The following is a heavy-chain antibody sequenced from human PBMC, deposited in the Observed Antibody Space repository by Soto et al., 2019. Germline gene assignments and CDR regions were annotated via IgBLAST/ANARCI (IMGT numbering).Heavy chain of an antibody. J-gene: IGHJ4*02. CDR2: INPTGGST. V-gene: IGHV1-46*01. Sequence: QVQLVQSGAEVKKPGASVKISCKASGYTFIHYYIHWVLQAPGQGLEWMAIINPTGGSTNYAQKFQGRVTVTSDTSTTTVSMELNSLESDDTAVYFCARSLLQGDFWGQGTLVTVSS. CDR1: GYTFIHYY. D-gene: IGHD2-21*01. CDR3: ARSLLQGDF.